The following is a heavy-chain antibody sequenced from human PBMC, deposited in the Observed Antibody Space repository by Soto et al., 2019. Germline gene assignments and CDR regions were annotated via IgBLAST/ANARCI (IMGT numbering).Heavy chain of an antibody. Sequence: QVQLVESGGGVVQPGGSLRLSCAASGFTFSNYAMHWVRQAPGKGLEWVAVISYDGSNKYYADSVKGRFTISRDNDKQILFLQMNGLTPADTSLYYCVRVGWGYSFGNGLDGWGQGTTVTVSS. V-gene: IGHV3-30-3*01. CDR3: VRVGWGYSFGNGLDG. J-gene: IGHJ6*02. CDR1: GFTFSNYA. CDR2: ISYDGSNK. D-gene: IGHD5-12*01.